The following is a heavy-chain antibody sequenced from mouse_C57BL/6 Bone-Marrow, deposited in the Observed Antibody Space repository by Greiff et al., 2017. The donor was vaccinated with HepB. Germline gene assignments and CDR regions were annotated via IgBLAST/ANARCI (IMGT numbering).Heavy chain of an antibody. J-gene: IGHJ4*01. CDR2: INYDGSST. CDR1: GFTFSDYY. V-gene: IGHV5-16*01. CDR3: ARDEGLGMDY. Sequence: EVHLVESEGGLVQPGSSMKLSCTASGFTFSDYYMAWVRQVPEKGLEWVANINYDGSSTYYLDSLKSRFIISRDNAKNIQYLQMSSLKSEDAATYYCARDEGLGMDYWGQGTSVTVSS.